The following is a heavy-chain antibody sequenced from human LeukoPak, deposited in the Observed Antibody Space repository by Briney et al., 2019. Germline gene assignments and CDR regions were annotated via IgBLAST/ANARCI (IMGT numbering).Heavy chain of an antibody. V-gene: IGHV3-53*01. Sequence: GGSLRLSCAASGFTVSSNYMSWVRQAPGKGLEWVSVIYSGGSTYYADSVKGRFTISRDNSKNTLYLQMNSLRAEDTAVYYCARSLDYWIFFDYWGQGTLVTVSS. J-gene: IGHJ4*02. D-gene: IGHD2-2*03. CDR3: ARSLDYWIFFDY. CDR2: IYSGGST. CDR1: GFTVSSNY.